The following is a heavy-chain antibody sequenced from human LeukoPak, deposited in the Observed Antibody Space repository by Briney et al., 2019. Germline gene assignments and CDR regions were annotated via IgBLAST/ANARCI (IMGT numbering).Heavy chain of an antibody. CDR1: GGSFSGYY. CDR2: INHSGST. J-gene: IGHJ4*02. D-gene: IGHD2-21*02. V-gene: IGHV4-34*01. CDR3: ARIYCGGDCRFDY. Sequence: SETLSLTCAVYGGSFSGYYWSWIRQPPGKGLEWIGEINHSGSTNYNPSLKSRVTISVDTSKNQFSLKLSSVTAADTAVYYCARIYCGGDCRFDYWGQGTLVTVSS.